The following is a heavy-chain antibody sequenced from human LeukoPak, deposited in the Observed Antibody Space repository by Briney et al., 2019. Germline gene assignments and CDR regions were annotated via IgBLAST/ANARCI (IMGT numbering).Heavy chain of an antibody. CDR1: GXTVSSNY. V-gene: IGHV3-15*01. J-gene: IGHJ3*01. CDR3: TTASVTMVRGVINPDAFDV. Sequence: PGGSLRLSCAASGXTVSSNYMNWVRQAPGKGLEWVGRIMSKTDGGATAYAAPGKGEFTISRDGSKTTPYLQMTGLEPEAPALYYCTTASVTMVRGVINPDAFDVWGLGTMVIVSS. CDR2: IMSKTDGGAT. D-gene: IGHD3-10*01.